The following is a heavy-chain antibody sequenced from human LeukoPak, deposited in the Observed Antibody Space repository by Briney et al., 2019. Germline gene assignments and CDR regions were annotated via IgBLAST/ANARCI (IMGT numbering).Heavy chain of an antibody. D-gene: IGHD3-10*01. Sequence: GASVKVPCKVSGYTFTGYYMHWVRQAPGQGLEWMGWINPDSGGTNYTQKFQGRVTMTRDTSISTAYMELSRLRSDDTAVYYCARAAGYYGSGSRQYYYYYMDVWGKGTTVTISS. CDR1: GYTFTGYY. V-gene: IGHV1-2*02. CDR3: ARAAGYYGSGSRQYYYYYMDV. CDR2: INPDSGGT. J-gene: IGHJ6*03.